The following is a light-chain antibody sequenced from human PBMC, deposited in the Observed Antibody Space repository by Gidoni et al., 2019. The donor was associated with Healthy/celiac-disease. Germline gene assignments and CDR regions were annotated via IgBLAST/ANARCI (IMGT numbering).Light chain of an antibody. V-gene: IGKV1-39*01. CDR1: QSISSY. Sequence: DIQMTHSPSSLSASVGDRVTITCRASQSISSYLNWYQQKPGKAPKLLIYAASISQSGVPSRFSGSGSGTDFTLTISSLQPEDFATYYCQQSYSTLWTFGQXTKVEIK. CDR3: QQSYSTLWT. J-gene: IGKJ1*01. CDR2: AAS.